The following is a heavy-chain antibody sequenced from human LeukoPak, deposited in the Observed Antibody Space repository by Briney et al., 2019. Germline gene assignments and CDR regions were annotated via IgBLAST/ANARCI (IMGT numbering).Heavy chain of an antibody. CDR1: GGSISSYY. Sequence: SETLSLTCTVSGGSISSYYWGWIRQPPGKGLEWIGSIYYSGSTYYNPSLKSRVTISVDTSKNQFSLKLSSVTAADTAVYYCASSHDYYDSSGYYYVAAFDIWGQGTMVTVSS. CDR3: ASSHDYYDSSGYYYVAAFDI. D-gene: IGHD3-22*01. CDR2: IYYSGST. J-gene: IGHJ3*02. V-gene: IGHV4-39*01.